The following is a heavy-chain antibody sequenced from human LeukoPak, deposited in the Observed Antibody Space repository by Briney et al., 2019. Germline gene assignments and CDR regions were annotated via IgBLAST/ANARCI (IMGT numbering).Heavy chain of an antibody. Sequence: PSETLSLTCAVYGGSFSGYYWSWIRQPPGKGLEWIGEINHSGSTNYNPSLKSRVTISVDTSKNQFSLKLSSVTAADTAVYYCARFPSYYDFWGGYSYGWFDPWGQGTLVTVSS. V-gene: IGHV4-34*01. CDR3: ARFPSYYDFWGGYSYGWFDP. J-gene: IGHJ5*02. CDR2: INHSGST. D-gene: IGHD3-3*01. CDR1: GGSFSGYY.